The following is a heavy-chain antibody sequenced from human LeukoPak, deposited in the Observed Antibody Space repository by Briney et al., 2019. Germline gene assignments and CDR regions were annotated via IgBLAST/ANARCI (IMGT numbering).Heavy chain of an antibody. D-gene: IGHD3-3*01. V-gene: IGHV4-59*01. Sequence: PSETLSLTCTVSGGSISSYYWNWIRQPPGKGLEWIGYIYYSGSTNYNPSLKSRATISVDTSKNQFSLKLSSVTAADTAVYYCARILRFYYFDYWGQGTLVTVSS. CDR2: IYYSGST. J-gene: IGHJ4*02. CDR3: ARILRFYYFDY. CDR1: GGSISSYY.